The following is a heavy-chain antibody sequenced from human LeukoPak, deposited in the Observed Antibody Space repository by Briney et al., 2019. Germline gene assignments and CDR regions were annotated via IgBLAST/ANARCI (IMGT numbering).Heavy chain of an antibody. V-gene: IGHV4-34*01. Sequence: PSETLSLTCAVYGGSFNGYYWSWIRQPPGKGLEWIGEINHSGSTNYNPSLKSRVTISVDTSKNQFSLKLSSVTAADTAVYYCAIVHFSGTMELLAYFDYWGQGTLVTVSS. CDR3: AIVHFSGTMELLAYFDY. CDR1: GGSFNGYY. CDR2: INHSGST. D-gene: IGHD1-26*01. J-gene: IGHJ4*02.